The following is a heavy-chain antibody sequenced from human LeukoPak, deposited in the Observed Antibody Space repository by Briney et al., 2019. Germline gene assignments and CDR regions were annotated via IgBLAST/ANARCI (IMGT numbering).Heavy chain of an antibody. CDR2: INPNSGGT. J-gene: IGHJ4*02. CDR1: GYTFTGYY. Sequence: ASVKVSCKASGYTFTGYYMHWVRQAPGQGLEWMGWINPNSGGTNYAQKLQGRVTMTRDTSISTAYMELSRLRSDDTAVYYCASPLETYYYDSSGRAPLDYWGQGTLVTVSS. D-gene: IGHD3-22*01. V-gene: IGHV1-2*02. CDR3: ASPLETYYYDSSGRAPLDY.